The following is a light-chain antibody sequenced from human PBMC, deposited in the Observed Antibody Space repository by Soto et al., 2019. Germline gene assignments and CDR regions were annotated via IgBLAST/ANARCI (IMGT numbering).Light chain of an antibody. CDR3: QQYNSYSRLT. CDR2: DAP. Sequence: DLQMTQSHSTLSASVGDRVTITSRASQSINSWLAWYQQKPGKAPQLLLYDAPSLESGVPSRLSGSSSGTEFALAISSLQPADFATYYCQQYNSYSRLTFGGGTKVEIK. J-gene: IGKJ4*01. V-gene: IGKV1-5*01. CDR1: QSINSW.